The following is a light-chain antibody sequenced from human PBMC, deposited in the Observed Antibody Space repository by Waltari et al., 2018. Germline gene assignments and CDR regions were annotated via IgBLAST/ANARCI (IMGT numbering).Light chain of an antibody. CDR2: WAS. J-gene: IGKJ4*01. V-gene: IGKV4-1*01. Sequence: DIVMTQSPEYLAVSLGERATVNCKSSQSVLYSSNNKNYLAWYQLKPGQPPKLLIYWASTREYGVPDRFSGSGSGTDFTLTISSLQAEDVAVYYCQQHYPTASLTFGGGTKVAI. CDR3: QQHYPTASLT. CDR1: QSVLYSSNNKNY.